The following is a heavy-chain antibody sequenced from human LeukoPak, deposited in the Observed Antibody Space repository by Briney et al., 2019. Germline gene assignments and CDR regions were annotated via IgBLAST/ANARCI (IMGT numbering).Heavy chain of an antibody. J-gene: IGHJ3*02. CDR3: AREVGGSAFDI. V-gene: IGHV3-53*04. Sequence: GGSLRLSCAASGFTVSSNYMSWVRQAPGRGLEWVSIIYSGGSTYYADSVKGRFTISRHNSKNTLYLQMNSLRAEDTAVYYCAREVGGSAFDIWGQGTMVTVSS. D-gene: IGHD3-16*01. CDR1: GFTVSSNY. CDR2: IYSGGST.